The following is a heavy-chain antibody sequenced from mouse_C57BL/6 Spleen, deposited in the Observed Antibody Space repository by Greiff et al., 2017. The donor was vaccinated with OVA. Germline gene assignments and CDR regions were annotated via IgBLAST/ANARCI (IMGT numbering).Heavy chain of an antibody. V-gene: IGHV5-17*01. CDR3: AKKVLYSSMGYAMDY. CDR1: GFNFSDYG. CDR2: ISSGSSTN. J-gene: IGHJ4*01. Sequence: EVQLMESGGGLVKPGGSLKLSCAASGFNFSDYGMHWVRQAPEKGLEWVAYISSGSSTNYYADTVKGRFTITRDTAKNTLFLQLTSLRYEDTAMYYCAKKVLYSSMGYAMDYWGQGTSVTVSS. D-gene: IGHD2-5*01.